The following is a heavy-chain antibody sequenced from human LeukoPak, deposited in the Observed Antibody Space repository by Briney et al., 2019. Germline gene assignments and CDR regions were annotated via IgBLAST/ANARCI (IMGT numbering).Heavy chain of an antibody. CDR3: ARDRRSSASTDFDY. Sequence: ASVKVSCKASGYTFTSYGISWVRQAPGQGLEWMRWISAYNGNTNYAQKLQGRVTMTTDTSTSTAYMELRSLRSDDTAVYYCARDRRSSASTDFDYWGQGTLVTVSS. J-gene: IGHJ4*02. V-gene: IGHV1-18*01. CDR1: GYTFTSYG. CDR2: ISAYNGNT. D-gene: IGHD6-19*01.